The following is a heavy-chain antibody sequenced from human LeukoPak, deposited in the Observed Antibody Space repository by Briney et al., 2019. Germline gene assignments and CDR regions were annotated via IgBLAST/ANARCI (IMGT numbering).Heavy chain of an antibody. Sequence: GGSLRLSCAASGFIFSNYAMTWVRQAPGKGLEWVSTISGSGRNTFYYADSVKGRFTISRDNAKNSLYLQMNSLRAEDTAVYYCARDEASGTLRPNWFDPWGQGTLVTVSS. CDR2: ISGSGRNT. CDR3: ARDEASGTLRPNWFDP. D-gene: IGHD2-2*01. CDR1: GFIFSNYA. V-gene: IGHV3-23*01. J-gene: IGHJ5*02.